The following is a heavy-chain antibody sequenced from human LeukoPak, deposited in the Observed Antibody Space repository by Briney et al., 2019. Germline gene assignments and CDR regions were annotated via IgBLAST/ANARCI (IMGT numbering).Heavy chain of an antibody. CDR2: IYYSGST. D-gene: IGHD3-22*01. Sequence: PSETLSLTCTVSGGSISSGAYYWSWIRQHPGKGLDWIGNIYYSGSTYYNSSLKSRVTISVDTSKNQFSLKLSSVTDAETAVFYCARGPAYDSSGYYYPRGYDYWGQGALVTVSS. CDR3: ARGPAYDSSGYYYPRGYDY. J-gene: IGHJ4*02. CDR1: GGSISSGAYY. V-gene: IGHV4-31*03.